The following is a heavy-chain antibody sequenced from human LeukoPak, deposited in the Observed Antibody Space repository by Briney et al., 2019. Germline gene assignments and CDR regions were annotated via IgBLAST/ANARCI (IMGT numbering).Heavy chain of an antibody. J-gene: IGHJ4*02. CDR2: ISSSGYTI. D-gene: IGHD3-9*01. CDR3: ARAPPDVLRYFDWLSYYFDY. Sequence: GSLRLSCAASGFTFSDHYMTWIRQAPGKGLLWVSYISSSGYTIYYADSVKGRFTISRDNAKNSLYLQMNSLRAEDTAVYYCARAPPDVLRYFDWLSYYFDYWGQGTLVTVSS. CDR1: GFTFSDHY. V-gene: IGHV3-11*01.